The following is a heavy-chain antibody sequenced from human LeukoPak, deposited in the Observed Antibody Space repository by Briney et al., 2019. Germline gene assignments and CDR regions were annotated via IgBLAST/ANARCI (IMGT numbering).Heavy chain of an antibody. Sequence: GALRLSCAASAFTFSNYIMNWVRQAPGKGLEWVSSISSSSSYIYYADSVKGRFTISRDNAKNSLYLQMNSLRAEDTAVYYCARDLRDSSGSYYYYYYYMDVWGKGTTVTISS. V-gene: IGHV3-21*01. J-gene: IGHJ6*03. CDR3: ARDLRDSSGSYYYYYYYMDV. CDR2: ISSSSSYI. D-gene: IGHD3-22*01. CDR1: AFTFSNYI.